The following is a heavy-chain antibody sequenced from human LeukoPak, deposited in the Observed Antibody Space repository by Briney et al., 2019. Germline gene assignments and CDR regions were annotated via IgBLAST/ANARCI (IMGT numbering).Heavy chain of an antibody. J-gene: IGHJ4*02. V-gene: IGHV4-34*01. D-gene: IGHD6-19*01. CDR3: ARGWRYSSGWYDY. Sequence: PSETLSLTCAVYGGSFSGYYWSWIRQPPGKGLEWIGEINHSGSTNYNPSLKSRVTISVDTSKNQFSLKLSSVTAADTAVYYCARGWRYSSGWYDYWGQGTLVTASS. CDR2: INHSGST. CDR1: GGSFSGYY.